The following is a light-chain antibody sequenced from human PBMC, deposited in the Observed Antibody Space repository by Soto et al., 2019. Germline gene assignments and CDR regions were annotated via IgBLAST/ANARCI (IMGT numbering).Light chain of an antibody. Sequence: IRMTQSPSSFSASTGDRVSITCRATQDIGTYLAWYQQLPRKAPTILLFDASTLHSGVPSRFSGSGSGTDFTLTISSLQSEDFAVYYCQQYHHWPPITFGQGTRLEIK. CDR2: DAS. V-gene: IGKV1-8*01. CDR1: QDIGTY. J-gene: IGKJ5*01. CDR3: QQYHHWPPIT.